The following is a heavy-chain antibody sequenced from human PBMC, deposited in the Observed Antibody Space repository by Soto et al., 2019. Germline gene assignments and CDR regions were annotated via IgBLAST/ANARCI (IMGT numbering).Heavy chain of an antibody. V-gene: IGHV3-23*01. J-gene: IGHJ4*02. CDR1: GFTFSSYA. Sequence: EVQLLESGGGLVQPGGSLRLSCAASGFTFSSYAMSWVRQAPGKGLEWVSAISGSGGSTYYADSVKGRYTISRDNSKNTLYLQMNSLRAEDTAVYYCAKGSVVVPAAICFDYWGQGTLVTVSS. D-gene: IGHD2-2*01. CDR3: AKGSVVVPAAICFDY. CDR2: ISGSGGST.